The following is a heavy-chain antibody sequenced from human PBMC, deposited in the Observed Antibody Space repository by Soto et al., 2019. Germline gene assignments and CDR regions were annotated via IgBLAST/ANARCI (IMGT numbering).Heavy chain of an antibody. D-gene: IGHD6-13*01. CDR2: INHSGST. V-gene: IGHV4-34*01. CDR1: GGSFSGYY. J-gene: IGHJ5*02. Sequence: PSETLSLTCAVYGGSFSGYYWSWIRQPPGKGLGWIGEINHSGSTNYNPSLKSRVTTSVDTSKDQFSLKLGSVTAADTAVYYCARGSRYSSSWFTKAPNWFDPWGQGTLVTVSS. CDR3: ARGSRYSSSWFTKAPNWFDP.